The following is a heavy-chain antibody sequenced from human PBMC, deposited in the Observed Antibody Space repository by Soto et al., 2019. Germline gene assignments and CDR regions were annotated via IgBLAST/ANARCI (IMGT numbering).Heavy chain of an antibody. Sequence: QVQLQESGPGLVKPSQTLSLTCTVSGGSLSSGGYYWTWIRQHPGKCLEWIGYIYYSGSTSYNPSLKSRVTISVDTSKNQFSLKLSSVTAADTAVYYCARWLQFGSYYGMDVWGQGTTVTVSS. D-gene: IGHD5-12*01. V-gene: IGHV4-31*03. J-gene: IGHJ6*02. CDR3: ARWLQFGSYYGMDV. CDR2: IYYSGST. CDR1: GGSLSSGGYY.